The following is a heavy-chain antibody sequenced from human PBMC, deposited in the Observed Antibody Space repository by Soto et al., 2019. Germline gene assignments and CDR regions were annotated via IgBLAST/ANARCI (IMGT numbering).Heavy chain of an antibody. CDR1: GYSFTSYW. D-gene: IGHD2-2*01. CDR3: AAPKQLSMGYYYGMDV. CDR2: IDPSDSYT. Sequence: EVQLVQSGAEVKKPGESLRISCKGSGYSFTSYWISWVRQMPGKGLEWMGRIDPSDSYTNYSPSFQGHVTISADKSIRTAYLQWSSLKASDTAMYYCAAPKQLSMGYYYGMDVWGQGTTVTVSS. V-gene: IGHV5-10-1*01. J-gene: IGHJ6*02.